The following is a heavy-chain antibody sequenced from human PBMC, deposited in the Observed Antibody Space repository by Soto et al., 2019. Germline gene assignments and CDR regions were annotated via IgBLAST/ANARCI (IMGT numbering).Heavy chain of an antibody. Sequence: EVQLVESGGGLIQPGGSLRLSCAASGFTVSSNYMSWVRQAPGKGLEWVSAIYSGVSTYYADSVKGRFTISRDNSKNTLYLQMNSLRAEDTAVYYCARDTNPPYYYGSGNFYGMDVWGQGTTVSVSS. CDR1: GFTVSSNY. V-gene: IGHV3-53*01. J-gene: IGHJ6*02. D-gene: IGHD3-10*01. CDR3: ARDTNPPYYYGSGNFYGMDV. CDR2: IYSGVST.